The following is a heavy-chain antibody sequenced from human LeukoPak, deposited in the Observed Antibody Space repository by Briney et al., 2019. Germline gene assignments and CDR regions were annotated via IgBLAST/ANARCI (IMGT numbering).Heavy chain of an antibody. CDR3: AKDQYSSSWYEIGY. CDR2: IGYSSSYI. CDR1: GFTFSSYS. J-gene: IGHJ4*02. Sequence: PGGSLRLSCAASGFTFSSYSMNWVRQAPGKGLEWVSSIGYSSSYIYYADSVKGRFTISRDNAKNSLYLQMNSLRAEDTAVYYCAKDQYSSSWYEIGYWGQGTLVTVSS. V-gene: IGHV3-21*01. D-gene: IGHD6-13*01.